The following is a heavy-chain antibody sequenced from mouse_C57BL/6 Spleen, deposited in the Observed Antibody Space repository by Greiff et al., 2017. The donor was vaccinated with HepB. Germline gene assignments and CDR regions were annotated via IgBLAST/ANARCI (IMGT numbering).Heavy chain of an antibody. J-gene: IGHJ2*01. Sequence: EVQLQQSGPELVKPGASVKMSCKASGYTFTDYNMHWVKQSHGKSLEWIGYINPNNGGTSYNQKFKGKATLTVNKSSSTAYMELRSLTSEDSAVYYCARSKTMITTWVARYYFDYWGQGTTLTVSS. CDR3: ARSKTMITTWVARYYFDY. V-gene: IGHV1-22*01. CDR1: GYTFTDYN. D-gene: IGHD2-4*01. CDR2: INPNNGGT.